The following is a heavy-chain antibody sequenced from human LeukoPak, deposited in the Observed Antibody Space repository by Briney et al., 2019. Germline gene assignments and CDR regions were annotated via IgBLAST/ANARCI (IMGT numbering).Heavy chain of an antibody. CDR2: ISAYNGNT. Sequence: GASVKVSCKSSGYTFTSYGISWVRQAPGQGLEWMGWISAYNGNTNYAQKLQGRVTMTTDTSTSTAYMELRSLRSDDTAVYYCARDCLNCSGGSCYSDRPNDAFDIWGQGTMVTVSS. D-gene: IGHD2-15*01. CDR1: GYTFTSYG. CDR3: ARDCLNCSGGSCYSDRPNDAFDI. V-gene: IGHV1-18*01. J-gene: IGHJ3*02.